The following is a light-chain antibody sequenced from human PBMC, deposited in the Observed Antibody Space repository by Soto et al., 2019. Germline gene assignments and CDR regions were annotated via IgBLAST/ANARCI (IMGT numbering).Light chain of an antibody. CDR1: QSVSCN. V-gene: IGKV3-11*01. CDR2: DAS. J-gene: IGKJ4*01. Sequence: IVLTQSPATLSLSLGERATLSCRASQSVSCNLAWYQQKPGQPPRLLIYDASNRATGIPARFSGSGSGTDVTLTISSLEPEDFAVYYCQQRRIWPLTFGGGTKVQIK. CDR3: QQRRIWPLT.